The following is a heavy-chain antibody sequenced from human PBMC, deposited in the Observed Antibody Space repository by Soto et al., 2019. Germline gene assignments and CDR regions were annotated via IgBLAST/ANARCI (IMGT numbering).Heavy chain of an antibody. CDR1: GFTFSSYA. CDR2: ISYDGSNK. V-gene: IGHV3-30-3*01. D-gene: IGHD2-15*01. CDR3: ASRYCSGGSCYSEDFDI. Sequence: GGSLRLSCAASGFTFSSYAMHWVRQAPGKGLEWVAVISYDGSNKYYADSVKGRFTISRDNSKNTLYLQMNSLRAEDTAVYYCASRYCSGGSCYSEDFDIWGQGTMVTVSS. J-gene: IGHJ3*02.